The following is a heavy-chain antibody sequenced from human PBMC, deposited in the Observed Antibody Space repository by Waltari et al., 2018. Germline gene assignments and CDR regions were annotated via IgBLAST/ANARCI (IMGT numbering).Heavy chain of an antibody. Sequence: QVQLQQWGAGLLKPSETLSLTCVVSGGSFSGYYWSWIRQPPGKGLGWIGEINPRGRTTSNPSLKSRVPISIDTSKIQFSLKLRSVTVADTAVYYCARANTIFGVIRTWYYMDVWGKGTPVTVSS. CDR2: INPRGRT. V-gene: IGHV4-34*01. J-gene: IGHJ6*03. CDR3: ARANTIFGVIRTWYYMDV. D-gene: IGHD3-3*01. CDR1: GGSFSGYY.